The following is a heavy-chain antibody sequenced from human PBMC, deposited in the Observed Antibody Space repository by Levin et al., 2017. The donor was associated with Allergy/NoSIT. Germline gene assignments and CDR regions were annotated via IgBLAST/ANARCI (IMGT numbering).Heavy chain of an antibody. CDR1: GYTFRVYG. J-gene: IGHJ3*02. CDR2: ISPNNGHT. D-gene: IGHD6-19*01. V-gene: IGHV1-18*01. CDR3: ARDLGTGWYDNAFEI. Sequence: ASVKVSCKASGYTFRVYGIIWVRQAPGEGLEWLGWISPNNGHTKVSHKVQGRVTMTTDASTTTAYLDNRSLTSDDTAVYYCARDLGTGWYDNAFEIWGQGTLVSVSS.